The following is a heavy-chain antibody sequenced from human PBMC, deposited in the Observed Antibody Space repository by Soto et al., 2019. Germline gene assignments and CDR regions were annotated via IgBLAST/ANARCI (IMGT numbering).Heavy chain of an antibody. Sequence: SETLSLTCAVYGGSFSGYYWSWIRQPPGKGLEWIGEINHSGSTNYNPSLKSRVTISVDTSKNQFSLKLSSVTAADTAVYYCARGYCDFWNYGMDVWCEYTTVT. V-gene: IGHV4-34*01. CDR3: ARGYCDFWNYGMDV. D-gene: IGHD3-3*01. CDR1: GGSFSGYY. CDR2: INHSGST. J-gene: IGHJ6*02.